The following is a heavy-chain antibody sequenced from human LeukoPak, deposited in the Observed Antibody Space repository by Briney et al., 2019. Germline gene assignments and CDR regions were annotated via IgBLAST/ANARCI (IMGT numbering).Heavy chain of an antibody. CDR3: ASHRVVRGVFDP. CDR2: INSDGSSA. J-gene: IGHJ5*02. Sequence: GGSLRPSCAASGFTSSTYWMHWGRQAPGKGLLWVSRINSDGSSATYADSVKGRFNISRDNAKNTLYLQMNSLRAEDTAVYYCASHRVVRGVFDPWGQGTLVTVSS. CDR1: GFTSSTYW. D-gene: IGHD3-10*01. V-gene: IGHV3-74*01.